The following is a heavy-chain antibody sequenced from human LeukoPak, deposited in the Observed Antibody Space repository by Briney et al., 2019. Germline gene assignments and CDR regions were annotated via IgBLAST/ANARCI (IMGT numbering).Heavy chain of an antibody. CDR1: GFTFSSYE. J-gene: IGHJ4*02. D-gene: IGHD3-22*01. Sequence: GGSLRLSCVASGFTFSSYEMNWVRQAPGKGLEWVSYISSSGSTIYYADSVKGRFTISRDNAKNSLYLQMNSLRAEDTAVYYCARVDYYDSSGFDWGQGTLVTVSS. CDR3: ARVDYYDSSGFD. CDR2: ISSSGSTI. V-gene: IGHV3-48*03.